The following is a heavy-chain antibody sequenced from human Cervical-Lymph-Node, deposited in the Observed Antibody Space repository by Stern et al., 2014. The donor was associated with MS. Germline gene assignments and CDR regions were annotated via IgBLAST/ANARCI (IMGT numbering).Heavy chain of an antibody. D-gene: IGHD1-14*01. CDR3: ARDNPGVGGLGHYYGMDV. J-gene: IGHJ6*02. CDR2: MSYDGSDK. CDR1: GFTFTSYT. V-gene: IGHV3-30*04. Sequence: QVQLGQSGGGVVQPGRSLRLSCAASGFTFTSYTMYWVRQAPGQGLEWLALMSYDGSDKDYAGSVKGRFPISRDTSKNTLYLQMNSLRDEDTAVYYCARDNPGVGGLGHYYGMDVWGQGTTVTVSS.